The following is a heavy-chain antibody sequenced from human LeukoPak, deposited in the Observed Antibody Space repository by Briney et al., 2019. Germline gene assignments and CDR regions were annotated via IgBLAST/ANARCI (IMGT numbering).Heavy chain of an antibody. CDR1: GYTFTSYY. V-gene: IGHV1-46*01. CDR2: INPSGGST. Sequence: SVKVSCKASGYTFTSYYMHWVRQAPGQGLEWMGIINPSGGSTSYAQKFQGRVTMTRDTSTSTVYMELSSLRSEDTAVYYCARDLSRYCSGGSCYGSSSDYWGQGTLVTVSS. D-gene: IGHD2-15*01. CDR3: ARDLSRYCSGGSCYGSSSDY. J-gene: IGHJ4*02.